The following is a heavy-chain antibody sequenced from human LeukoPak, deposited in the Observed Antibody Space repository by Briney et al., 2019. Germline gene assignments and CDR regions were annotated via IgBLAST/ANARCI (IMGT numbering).Heavy chain of an antibody. CDR1: GFTFNNYA. CDR2: ISGGGETT. J-gene: IGHJ4*02. V-gene: IGHV3-23*01. D-gene: IGHD4-17*01. Sequence: GGSLRLSCAASGFTFNNYAMNWVRQAPGKGLEWVSSISGGGETTYYADSAKGRSTLSRDNSQNTLYLQMNSLRAEDTAVYYCARDYADYVVYFFFVYWGEGTLVTVSS. CDR3: ARDYADYVVYFFFVY.